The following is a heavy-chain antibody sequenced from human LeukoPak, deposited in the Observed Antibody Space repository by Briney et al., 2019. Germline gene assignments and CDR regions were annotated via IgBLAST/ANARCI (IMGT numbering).Heavy chain of an antibody. CDR1: GGSISSSSYY. Sequence: SETLSLTCTVSGGSISSSSYYWGWIRQPPGKGLEWIGSIYYSGSTYYNPSLKSRVTISVDTSKTQFSLKLSSVTAADTAVYYCATLGMVRGVITPFDPWGQGTLVTVSS. V-gene: IGHV4-39*07. CDR2: IYYSGST. J-gene: IGHJ5*02. CDR3: ATLGMVRGVITPFDP. D-gene: IGHD3-10*01.